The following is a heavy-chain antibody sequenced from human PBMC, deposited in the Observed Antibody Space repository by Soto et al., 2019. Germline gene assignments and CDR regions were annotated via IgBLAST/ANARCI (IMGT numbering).Heavy chain of an antibody. D-gene: IGHD3-22*01. CDR3: ARGQLMTITMIFGPKLYFQH. J-gene: IGHJ1*01. CDR1: GGSFSGYY. V-gene: IGHV4-34*01. CDR2: INHSGST. Sequence: PSETLSLTCAVYGGSFSGYYWSWIRQPPGKGLEWTGEINHSGSTNYNPSLKSRVTISVDTSKNQFSLKLSSVTAADTAVYYCARGQLMTITMIFGPKLYFQHWGQGTLVTVSS.